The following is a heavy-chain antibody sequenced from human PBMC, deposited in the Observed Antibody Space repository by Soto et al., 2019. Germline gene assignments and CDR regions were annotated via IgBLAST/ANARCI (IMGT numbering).Heavy chain of an antibody. CDR3: ASRDPGTSVDY. CDR1: GGSFTSNNW. V-gene: IGHV4-4*02. D-gene: IGHD1-7*01. J-gene: IGHJ4*02. Sequence: QVQLQESGPGLVKPSGTLSLTCAVSGGSFTSNNWWTWVRQPPGQGLEWIGEIYRTGSTNYNPYLRGRVTIALDKTENHFSLKVTSLAAADAAVYYCASRDPGTSVDYCGQGTLVSVSS. CDR2: IYRTGST.